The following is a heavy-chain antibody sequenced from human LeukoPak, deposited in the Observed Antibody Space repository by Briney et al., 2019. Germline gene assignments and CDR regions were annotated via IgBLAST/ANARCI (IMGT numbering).Heavy chain of an antibody. J-gene: IGHJ5*02. Sequence: GASMKVSCKASGYTFTDYYIHWVRQAPGQGLEWMGWINPNTGGTNYAQKFQGKVTMTRDTSISTAYMELSSLRSEDTAVYYCARDSEWELLPYNWFDPWGQGTLVTVSS. CDR2: INPNTGGT. CDR1: GYTFTDYY. D-gene: IGHD1-26*01. CDR3: ARDSEWELLPYNWFDP. V-gene: IGHV1-2*02.